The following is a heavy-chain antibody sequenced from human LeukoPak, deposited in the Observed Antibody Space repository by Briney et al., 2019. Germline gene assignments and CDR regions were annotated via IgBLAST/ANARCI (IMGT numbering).Heavy chain of an antibody. Sequence: PGGSLRLSCAASGFTFSNYGMHWVRQAPGKGLEWVAVISYDGSNEYYADSVKGRFTISRDNSKNTLYLQMNSLRAEDTAVYYCAKALGGGFDYWGQGTLVTVSS. CDR3: AKALGGGFDY. J-gene: IGHJ4*02. D-gene: IGHD3-10*01. V-gene: IGHV3-30*18. CDR1: GFTFSNYG. CDR2: ISYDGSNE.